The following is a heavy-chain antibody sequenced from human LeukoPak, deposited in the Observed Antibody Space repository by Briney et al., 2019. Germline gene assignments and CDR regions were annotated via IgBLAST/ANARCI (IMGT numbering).Heavy chain of an antibody. J-gene: IGHJ4*02. CDR3: ARHIQGGGLPYFDY. V-gene: IGHV4-39*01. Sequence: PSETLSLTCTVSGGSISSSSYYWGWIRQPPGKGLEWIGSIYYSGSTNYNPSLKSRVTISVDTSKNQFSLKLSSVTAADTAVYYCARHIQGGGLPYFDYWGQGTLVTVSS. CDR2: IYYSGST. D-gene: IGHD1-26*01. CDR1: GGSISSSSYY.